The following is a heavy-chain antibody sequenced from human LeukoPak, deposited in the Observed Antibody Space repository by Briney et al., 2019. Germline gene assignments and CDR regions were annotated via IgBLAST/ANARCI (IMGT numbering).Heavy chain of an antibody. V-gene: IGHV3-30*18. J-gene: IGHJ4*02. D-gene: IGHD3-22*01. CDR1: GFTFSSYG. CDR3: AKSYYYDSSGYYPCDY. Sequence: GGSLRLSCAASGFTFSSYGMHWVRQAPGKGLEWVAVISYDGSNKYYADSVKGRFTISRDNSKNTLYLQMNSLRAEDTAVYYCAKSYYYDSSGYYPCDYWGQGTLVTVSS. CDR2: ISYDGSNK.